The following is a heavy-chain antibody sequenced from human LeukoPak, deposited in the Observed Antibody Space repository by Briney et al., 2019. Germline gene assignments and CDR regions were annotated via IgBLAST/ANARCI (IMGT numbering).Heavy chain of an antibody. V-gene: IGHV1-8*03. CDR2: VNLKSGYT. D-gene: IGHD2-15*01. CDR3: ARVDGSPDY. CDR1: GYTFTKFD. Sequence: ATVKVSCKASGYTFTKFDINWVRQATGQGLEWMGWVNLKSGYTGYAQKFQGRLTITRDTSINTAYMELSSLRSEDTAVYYCARVDGSPDYWGQGTLVTVSS. J-gene: IGHJ4*02.